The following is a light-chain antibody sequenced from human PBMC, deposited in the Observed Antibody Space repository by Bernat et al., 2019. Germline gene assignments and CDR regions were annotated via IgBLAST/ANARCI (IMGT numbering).Light chain of an antibody. CDR2: GAS. CDR3: QQYGSSPYT. Sequence: EIVLTQPPGTLSLSPGERATLSCRASQSVSSSYLAWYQQKPGQAPRLLIYGASSRATGIPDRFSGSGSGTDFNLTISRLEPEDFAVYYCQQYGSSPYTFGQGTKLEIK. J-gene: IGKJ2*01. CDR1: QSVSSSY. V-gene: IGKV3-20*01.